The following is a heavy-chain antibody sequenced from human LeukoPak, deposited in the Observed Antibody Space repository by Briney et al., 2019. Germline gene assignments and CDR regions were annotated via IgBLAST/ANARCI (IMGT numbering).Heavy chain of an antibody. V-gene: IGHV5-51*01. CDR2: IHPGDSET. J-gene: IGHJ5*02. Sequence: PGESLKISCKGSGYSFTSYWIGWVRQMPGKGLEWMGIIHPGDSETRYSPSFQGQVTISADKSISTAYLQWSSLKASDTAVYYCARRVPRSGSYHNGWFDPWGQGTLVTVSS. CDR1: GYSFTSYW. CDR3: ARRVPRSGSYHNGWFDP. D-gene: IGHD3-10*01.